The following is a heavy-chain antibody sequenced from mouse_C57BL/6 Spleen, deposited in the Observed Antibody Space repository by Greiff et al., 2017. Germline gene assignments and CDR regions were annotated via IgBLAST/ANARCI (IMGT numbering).Heavy chain of an antibody. D-gene: IGHD1-1*01. J-gene: IGHJ4*01. CDR3: ARGGTTVVADAMDY. Sequence: VKLQESGPELVKPGASVKISCKASGYAFSSSWMNWVKQRPGKGLEWIGRIYPGDGDTNYNGKFKGKATLTADKSSSTAYMQLSSLTSEDSAVYFCARGGTTVVADAMDYWGQGTSVTVSS. V-gene: IGHV1-82*01. CDR1: GYAFSSSW. CDR2: IYPGDGDT.